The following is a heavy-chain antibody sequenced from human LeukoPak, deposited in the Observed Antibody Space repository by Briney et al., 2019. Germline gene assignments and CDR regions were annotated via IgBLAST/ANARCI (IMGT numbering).Heavy chain of an antibody. J-gene: IGHJ6*02. CDR2: ISYDGSNK. CDR3: ANSLRLRPEGWLYYYYGMDV. CDR1: GFTFSSYG. V-gene: IGHV3-30*18. D-gene: IGHD5-12*01. Sequence: PGRSLRLSCAASGFTFSSYGMHWVRQAPGKGLGWVAVISYDGSNKYYADSVKGRFTISRDNSKNTLYLQMNSLRAEDTAVYYCANSLRLRPEGWLYYYYGMDVWGQGTTVTVSS.